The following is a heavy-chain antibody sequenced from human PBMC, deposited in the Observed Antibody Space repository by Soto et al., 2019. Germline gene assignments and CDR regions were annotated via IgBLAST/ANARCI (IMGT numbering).Heavy chain of an antibody. D-gene: IGHD2-21*02. CDR1: GFTFSSNY. CDR2: IYSGGST. V-gene: IGHV3-66*01. Sequence: GGSLRLSCAVSGFTFSSNYMSWVRQAPGKGLEWVSVIYSGGSTYYADSVKGRFTISRDNSKNTLYLQMNSLRAEDTAVYYCARGGQGVTPLDYWGQGTLVTVSS. CDR3: ARGGQGVTPLDY. J-gene: IGHJ4*02.